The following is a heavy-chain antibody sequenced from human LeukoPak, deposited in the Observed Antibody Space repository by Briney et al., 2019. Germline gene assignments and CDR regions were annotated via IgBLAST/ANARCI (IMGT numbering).Heavy chain of an antibody. J-gene: IGHJ4*02. V-gene: IGHV4-59*01. CDR3: ALTYYDFSSGYFSFDY. Sequence: PSETLSLTCTVSGGSISSYYWSWIRQPPGKGLEWIGYIYYSGSTNYNPSLKSRFTISVDTSKNQFSLKLSSLTAADTAVYYCALTYYDFSSGYFSFDYWGPGTLVTASS. CDR1: GGSISSYY. D-gene: IGHD3-3*01. CDR2: IYYSGST.